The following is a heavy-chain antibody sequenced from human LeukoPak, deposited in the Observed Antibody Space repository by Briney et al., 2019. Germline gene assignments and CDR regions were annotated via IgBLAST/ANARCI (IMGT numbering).Heavy chain of an antibody. CDR2: IYYGGST. D-gene: IGHD3-22*01. CDR3: ARQKRGGIVVVIHPFDY. Sequence: SETLSLTCAVSGGSISTTSYYWGWIRQPPGKGLEWIGGIYYGGSTYYNPSLKSRVTISVDTSKNQFSLKLTSVTAADTAVYYCARQKRGGIVVVIHPFDYWGQGTLVTVSS. CDR1: GGSISTTSYY. J-gene: IGHJ4*02. V-gene: IGHV4-39*01.